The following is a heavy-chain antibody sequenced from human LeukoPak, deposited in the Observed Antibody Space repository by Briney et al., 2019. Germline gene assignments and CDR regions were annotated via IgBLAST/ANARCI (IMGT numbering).Heavy chain of an antibody. CDR3: ARLYCSSTSCLLDY. Sequence: GGSLRLSCAASGFTFSSYSMNWVRQAPGKGLEYVSAISSNGGSTYYANSVKGRFTISRDNSKNTLYLQMGSLRAEDMAVYYCARLYCSSTSCLLDYWGQGTLVTVSS. CDR2: ISSNGGST. J-gene: IGHJ4*02. D-gene: IGHD2-2*01. CDR1: GFTFSSYS. V-gene: IGHV3-64*01.